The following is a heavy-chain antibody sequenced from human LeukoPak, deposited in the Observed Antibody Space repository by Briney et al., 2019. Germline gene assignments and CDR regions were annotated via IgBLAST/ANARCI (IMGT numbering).Heavy chain of an antibody. CDR1: GGSISSGGYY. CDR3: CWSGYYYYYYYMDV. J-gene: IGHJ6*03. D-gene: IGHD3-3*01. Sequence: PSETLSLTCTVSGGSISSGGYYWSWIRQPPGEGLEWIGYIYHSGSTYYNPSLKSRVTISVDRSKNQFSLKLSSVTAADTAVYYCCWSGYYYYYYYMDVWGKGTTVTVSS. CDR2: IYHSGST. V-gene: IGHV4-30-2*01.